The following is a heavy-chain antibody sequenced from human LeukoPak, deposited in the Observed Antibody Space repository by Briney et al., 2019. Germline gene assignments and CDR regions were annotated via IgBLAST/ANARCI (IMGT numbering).Heavy chain of an antibody. D-gene: IGHD6-13*01. Sequence: SVTLSLTWAGSGGSISGDDWSWIRQRRGKGLEWIGYIYYSGRTHYHPSLQSRVTISLAPSKNQFSLTLSSVTAADTAVYYCARMYSSSWSVKFDYWGQGTLVTVSS. CDR1: GGSISGDD. V-gene: IGHV4-59*01. CDR2: IYYSGRT. CDR3: ARMYSSSWSVKFDY. J-gene: IGHJ4*02.